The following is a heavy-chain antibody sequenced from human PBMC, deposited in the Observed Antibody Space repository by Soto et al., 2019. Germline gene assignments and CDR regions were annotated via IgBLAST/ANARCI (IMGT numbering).Heavy chain of an antibody. D-gene: IGHD3-10*01. Sequence: QVQLQESGPGLVKPSETLSLSCTVSGGSISSYHWSWIRQTPGKGLEWIGYVHYSWGTNYNPSLKSRVAISLYTSKSQFSLKLTSLTATDTAVYYCARQGFGALHGLVEVWGQGTTVTVSS. V-gene: IGHV4-59*08. CDR2: VHYSWGT. CDR1: GGSISSYH. CDR3: ARQGFGALHGLVEV. J-gene: IGHJ6*02.